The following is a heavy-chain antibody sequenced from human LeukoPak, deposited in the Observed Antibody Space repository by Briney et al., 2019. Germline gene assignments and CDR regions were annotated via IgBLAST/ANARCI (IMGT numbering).Heavy chain of an antibody. J-gene: IGHJ4*02. CDR3: GTHAGRTDSDD. CDR1: GFIFSGYY. Sequence: GGSLRLSCATSGFIFSGYYMSWIRQAPGKGLEWVSYISGSGNDISYADSVKGRFTISRDNAKGSLYLQMNSLRAADTAVYYCGTHAGRTDSDDWGQGTLVTVSS. V-gene: IGHV3-11*01. CDR2: ISGSGNDI. D-gene: IGHD3/OR15-3a*01.